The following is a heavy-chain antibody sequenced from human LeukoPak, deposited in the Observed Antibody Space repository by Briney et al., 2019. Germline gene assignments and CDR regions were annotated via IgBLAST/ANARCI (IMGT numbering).Heavy chain of an antibody. CDR1: GGSISSYY. CDR3: ARGSDSGSYPYYYYMDV. V-gene: IGHV4-59*01. J-gene: IGHJ6*03. D-gene: IGHD1-26*01. CDR2: IYYSGST. Sequence: SETLSLTCTVSGGSISSYYWSWIRQPPGKGLEWIGYIYYSGSTNYNPSLKSLVTISVDTSKNQFSLKLSSVTAADTAVYYCARGSDSGSYPYYYYMDVWGKGTTVTVSS.